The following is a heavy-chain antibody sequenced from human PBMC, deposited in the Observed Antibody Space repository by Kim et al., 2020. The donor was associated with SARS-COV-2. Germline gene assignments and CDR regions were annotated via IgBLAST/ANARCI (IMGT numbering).Heavy chain of an antibody. Sequence: VETPFTISSDNSKNTLYLQMNSLRAEDTAVYYCARGLHYYDSSRGFSWGQGTLVTVSS. CDR3: ARGLHYYDSSRGFS. J-gene: IGHJ5*02. D-gene: IGHD3-22*01. V-gene: IGHV3-30*07.